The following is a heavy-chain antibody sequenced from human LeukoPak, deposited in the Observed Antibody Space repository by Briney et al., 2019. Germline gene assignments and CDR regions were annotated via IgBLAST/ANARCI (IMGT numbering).Heavy chain of an antibody. CDR1: GYTFTSYY. J-gene: IGHJ4*02. D-gene: IGHD3-22*01. V-gene: IGHV1-46*01. CDR3: ARIKYYYDSSGYYLDY. CDR2: ISPSGGST. Sequence: ASVKVSCRASGYTFTSYYMHWVRQAPGQGLEWMGIISPSGGSTSYAQKFQGRVTMTRDTSTSTVYMELSSLRSEDTAVYYCARIKYYYDSSGYYLDYWGQGTLVTVSS.